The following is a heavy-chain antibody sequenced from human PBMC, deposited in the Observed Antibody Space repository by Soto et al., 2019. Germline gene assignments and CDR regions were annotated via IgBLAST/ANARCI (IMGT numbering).Heavy chain of an antibody. D-gene: IGHD2-15*01. CDR1: GFTFSDHF. V-gene: IGHV3-72*01. J-gene: IGHJ4*01. CDR3: ARAGVFCSSGFCYLDY. Sequence: GGSLRLSCASSGFTFSDHFMDWVRQAPGKGLEWVGRIRDKAGSYTTHYAASVKGRFTISRDDSKNLLYLQMNSLKIEDTAVYYCARAGVFCSSGFCYLDYWGHGTLVTVSS. CDR2: IRDKAGSYTT.